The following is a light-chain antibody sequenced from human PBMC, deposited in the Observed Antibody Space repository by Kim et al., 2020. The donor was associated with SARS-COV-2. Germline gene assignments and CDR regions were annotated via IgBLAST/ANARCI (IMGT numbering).Light chain of an antibody. CDR2: RDS. Sequence: SVSPGQTARITWSGDVLEKKYARWFQQKPGQAPVLVIYRDSERPSWIPVRFSGSSSGTTVTLTISGAQVEDEADYYCYSAADNNVVFGGGTQLTVL. CDR3: YSAADNNVV. CDR1: VLEKKY. J-gene: IGLJ2*01. V-gene: IGLV3-27*01.